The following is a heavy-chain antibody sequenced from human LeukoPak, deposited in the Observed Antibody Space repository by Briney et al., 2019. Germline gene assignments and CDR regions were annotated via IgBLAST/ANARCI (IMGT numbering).Heavy chain of an antibody. J-gene: IGHJ3*02. V-gene: IGHV1-18*01. CDR3: ARDKVHAFDI. CDR2: ISTNSGNT. Sequence: ASVKVSCKASGYTFTSNGISWMRQAPGKGLEWMGWISTNSGNTNYAQRLQGRVTMTTDTSTSTAYLELRSLRSDDTAVYYCARDKVHAFDIWGQGTMVTVSS. CDR1: GYTFTSNG.